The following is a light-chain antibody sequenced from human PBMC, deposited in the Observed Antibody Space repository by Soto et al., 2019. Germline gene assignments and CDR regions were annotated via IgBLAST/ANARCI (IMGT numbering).Light chain of an antibody. Sequence: EIVMTQSPATLSVSPGERASLSCRASQSVRSNLAWYQQKPGQAPRLLIYGASTRATGIPVRFSGSGSGTEFTLAISSLQSEDFAVYYCQQYNNWPLLTFGQGTKLGIK. V-gene: IGKV3-15*01. CDR1: QSVRSN. CDR2: GAS. CDR3: QQYNNWPLLT. J-gene: IGKJ2*01.